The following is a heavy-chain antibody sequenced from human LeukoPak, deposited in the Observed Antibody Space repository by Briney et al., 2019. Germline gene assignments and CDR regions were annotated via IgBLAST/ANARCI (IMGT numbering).Heavy chain of an antibody. D-gene: IGHD3-22*01. CDR2: ISSSGSTI. Sequence: GGTLRLSCAASGFTFSSYGMSWVRQAPGKGLEWVSYISSSGSTIYYADSVKGRFTISRDNAKNSLYLQMNSLRAEDTAVYYCASQTFSGYESFWGQGTLVTVSS. CDR3: ASQTFSGYESF. V-gene: IGHV3-48*04. CDR1: GFTFSSYG. J-gene: IGHJ4*02.